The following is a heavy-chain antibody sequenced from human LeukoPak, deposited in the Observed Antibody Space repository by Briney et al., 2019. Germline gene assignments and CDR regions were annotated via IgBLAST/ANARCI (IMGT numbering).Heavy chain of an antibody. Sequence: GGSLRLSCAASGFTFSSYDIHWVRQAPGKGLEWVSYISSSGSTIYYADSVKGRFTISRDNAKNSLYLQMNSLRAEDTAVYYCARDSAYYDYVWGSRELDYFDYWGQGTLVTVSS. V-gene: IGHV3-48*04. CDR2: ISSSGSTI. J-gene: IGHJ4*02. CDR1: GFTFSSYD. D-gene: IGHD3-16*01. CDR3: ARDSAYYDYVWGSRELDYFDY.